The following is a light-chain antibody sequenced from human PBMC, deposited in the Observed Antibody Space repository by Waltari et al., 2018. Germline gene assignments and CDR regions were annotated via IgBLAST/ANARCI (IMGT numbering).Light chain of an antibody. V-gene: IGKV1-5*03. J-gene: IGKJ4*01. Sequence: DIQMTQSPSTLSASVGDRVTITCRASQRFDGWLAWFQQRPGIAPQLLIYETSTLESWVPSMFSGSGSGTEYTLTISGLQPDDFATYYCQQYETYPFTFGGGTKVEI. CDR2: ETS. CDR3: QQYETYPFT. CDR1: QRFDGW.